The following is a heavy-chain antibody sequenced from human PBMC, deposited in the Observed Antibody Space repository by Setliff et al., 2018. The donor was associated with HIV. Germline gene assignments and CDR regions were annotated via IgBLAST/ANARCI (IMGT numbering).Heavy chain of an antibody. CDR1: YGSINNHY. V-gene: IGHV4-59*11. CDR2: INYRGNT. J-gene: IGHJ4*03. CDR3: AREDPNTYRPFDY. Sequence: PSETLSLTCSIFYGSINNHYWTWIRQPPGRGLEWIGYINYRGNTYYNPSVKSRVTISMDTSKNQFSLRLDSVTAADTAVYFCAREDPNTYRPFDYWGQGSLVTVSS.